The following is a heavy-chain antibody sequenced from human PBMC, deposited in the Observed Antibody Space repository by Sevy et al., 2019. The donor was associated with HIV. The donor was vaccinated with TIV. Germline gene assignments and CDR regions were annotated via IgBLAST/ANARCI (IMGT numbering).Heavy chain of an antibody. D-gene: IGHD5-18*01. V-gene: IGHV3-11*01. Sequence: GSLRLSCAASGFTFSDYYMSWIRQAPGKGLEWVSYISSSGSTIYYADSVKGRFTISRDNAKNSLYLQMNSLRAEDTAVYYCAAQWDTAMVYYYYYGMDVWGQGTTVTVSS. CDR2: ISSSGSTI. J-gene: IGHJ6*02. CDR1: GFTFSDYY. CDR3: AAQWDTAMVYYYYYGMDV.